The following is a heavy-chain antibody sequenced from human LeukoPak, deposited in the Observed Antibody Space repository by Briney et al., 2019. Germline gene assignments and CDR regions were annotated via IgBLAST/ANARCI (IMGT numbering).Heavy chain of an antibody. J-gene: IGHJ6*02. CDR2: IIPILGIA. V-gene: IGHV1-69*04. CDR3: ARGPMVRGVIIKRSGQDYYGMDV. D-gene: IGHD3-10*01. Sequence: SVKVSCKASGGTFSSYAISWVRQAPRQGLEWMGRIIPILGIANYAQKFQGRVTITADKSTSTAYMELSSLRSEDTAVYYCARGPMVRGVIIKRSGQDYYGMDVWGQGTTVTVSS. CDR1: GGTFSSYA.